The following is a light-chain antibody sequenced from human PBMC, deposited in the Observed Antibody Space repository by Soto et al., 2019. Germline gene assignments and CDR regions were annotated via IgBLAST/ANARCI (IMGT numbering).Light chain of an antibody. V-gene: IGLV1-47*01. CDR3: AAWDDSLSGVV. J-gene: IGLJ2*01. CDR1: SSNIGSNY. CDR2: RNN. Sequence: QSVLTQPPSASGTPGQRVTISCSRSSSNIGSNYVYWYQQLPGTAPKLLIYRNNQRPSGVPDRFSGSKSGTSASLAISGLRSEDEAYYYCAAWDDSLSGVVFGGGTKLTVL.